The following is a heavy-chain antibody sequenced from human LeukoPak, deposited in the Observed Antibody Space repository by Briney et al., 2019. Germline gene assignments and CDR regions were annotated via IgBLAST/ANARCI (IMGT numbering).Heavy chain of an antibody. CDR2: INHSGST. Sequence: ETLSLTCAVSGGSFSGYYWSWIRQPPGKGLEWIGEINHSGSTYYNPSLKSRVTISLDTSKNQVSLNVSSETAADTSVYYCARSLAYYGSGSYNYWGQGTLVTVSS. D-gene: IGHD3-10*01. CDR1: GGSFSGYY. V-gene: IGHV4-34*01. CDR3: ARSLAYYGSGSYNY. J-gene: IGHJ4*02.